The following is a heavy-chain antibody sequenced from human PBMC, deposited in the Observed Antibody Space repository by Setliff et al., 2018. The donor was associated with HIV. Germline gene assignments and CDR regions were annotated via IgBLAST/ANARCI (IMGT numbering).Heavy chain of an antibody. CDR2: IIPILGIA. V-gene: IGHV1-69*10. D-gene: IGHD2-2*01. Sequence: GASVKVSCKASGGTFSSYAISWVRQAPGQGLEWMGGIIPILGIANYAQKFQGRVTITADESTSTAYMELSSLRSEDTAVYYCATSPEKGTSYFDYWGQGTLVTVSS. CDR3: ATSPEKGTSYFDY. J-gene: IGHJ4*02. CDR1: GGTFSSYA.